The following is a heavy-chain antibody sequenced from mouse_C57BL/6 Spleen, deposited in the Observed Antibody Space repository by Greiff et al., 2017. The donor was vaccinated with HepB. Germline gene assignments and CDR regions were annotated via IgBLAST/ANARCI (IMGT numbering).Heavy chain of an antibody. CDR1: GYTFTSYW. CDR2: IDPSDSYT. CDR3: ARGIISAQATYFDY. Sequence: QVQLKQPGAELVMPGASVKLSCKASGYTFTSYWMHWVKQRPGQGLEWIGEIDPSDSYTNYNQKFKGKSTLTVDKSSSTAYMQLSSLTSEDSAVYYCARGIISAQATYFDYWGQGTTLTVSS. J-gene: IGHJ2*01. D-gene: IGHD3-2*02. V-gene: IGHV1-69*01.